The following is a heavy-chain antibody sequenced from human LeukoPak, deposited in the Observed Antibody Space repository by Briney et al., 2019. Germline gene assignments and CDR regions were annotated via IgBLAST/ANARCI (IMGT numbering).Heavy chain of an antibody. V-gene: IGHV4-38-2*01. CDR3: ARQSRTGGVVAGTGDY. Sequence: SETLSLTCAVSGYSISSGYYWGWIRQPPGKGLEWIGSIHHSGTTNYNPSLKSRVTISADTSKNECSLKLNSVTAADTAVYYCARQSRTGGVVAGTGDYWGQGTLVTVSS. CDR1: GYSISSGYY. D-gene: IGHD6-19*01. J-gene: IGHJ4*02. CDR2: IHHSGTT.